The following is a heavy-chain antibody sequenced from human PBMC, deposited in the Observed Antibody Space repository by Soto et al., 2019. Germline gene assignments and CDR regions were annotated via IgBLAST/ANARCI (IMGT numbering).Heavy chain of an antibody. CDR2: IYYSGST. Sequence: SETLSLTCTVSGGSISSGGYYWSWVRQHPGKGLEWIGYIYYSGSTYYNPSLKSRVTISVDTSKNQFSLKLSSMTAADTAMYYCARVGSGSYYTIHPWGQGTLVTVS. CDR3: ARVGSGSYYTIHP. D-gene: IGHD3-10*01. J-gene: IGHJ5*02. CDR1: GGSISSGGYY. V-gene: IGHV4-31*03.